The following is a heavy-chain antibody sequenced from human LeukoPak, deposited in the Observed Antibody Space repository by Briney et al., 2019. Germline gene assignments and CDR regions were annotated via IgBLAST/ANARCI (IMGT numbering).Heavy chain of an antibody. CDR2: INHSGST. J-gene: IGHJ4*02. CDR3: ARGIGRFGELLYRNQIDY. CDR1: GGSFSGYY. Sequence: SETLSLTCAVYGGSFSGYYWSWIRQPPGKGLEWIGEINHSGSTNYNPSLKSRVTISVDTSKNQFSLKLSSVTAADTAVYYCARGIGRFGELLYRNQIDYWGQGTLVTVSS. V-gene: IGHV4-34*01. D-gene: IGHD3-10*01.